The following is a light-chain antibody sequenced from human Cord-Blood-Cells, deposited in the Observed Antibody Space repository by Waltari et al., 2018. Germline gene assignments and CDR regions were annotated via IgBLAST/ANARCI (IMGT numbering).Light chain of an antibody. CDR3: SSYTSSSTWV. V-gene: IGLV2-14*01. CDR2: DVS. CDR1: SSDVGGYNY. J-gene: IGLJ3*02. Sequence: QPALTQPASVSGPPGQSITISCPGTSSDVGGYNYVSWYQQHPGKAPKLMIYDVSTRPSGVSNRFSGSKSGNTASLTISGLQAEDEADYYCSSYTSSSTWVFGGGTKLTVI.